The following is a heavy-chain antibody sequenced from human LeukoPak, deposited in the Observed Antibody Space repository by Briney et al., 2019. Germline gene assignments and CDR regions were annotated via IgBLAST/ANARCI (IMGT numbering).Heavy chain of an antibody. CDR1: GGSISSGDYY. V-gene: IGHV4-31*03. CDR3: ARETVDYSNFVGWFDP. Sequence: PSETLSLTCTVSGGSISSGDYYWSWIRQHPGKGLEWIGYIYYSGTTYYNPSLESRVAMSIDTSKNQFSLKLSSVTAADTAVYYCARETVDYSNFVGWFDPWGQGTLASVAS. CDR2: IYYSGTT. D-gene: IGHD4-11*01. J-gene: IGHJ5*02.